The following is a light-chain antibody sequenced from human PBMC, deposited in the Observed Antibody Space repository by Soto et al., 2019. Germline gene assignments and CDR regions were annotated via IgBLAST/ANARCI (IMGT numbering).Light chain of an antibody. CDR1: QSVLYSSNNKYY. Sequence: DIVMTQSPDSLAVSLGERATINCKSSQSVLYSSNNKYYLAWYQQKPGQPPKLLIYWASTRESGVPDRFSGSGSGTDFTLTISSLQAEDVAVYYCQQYYSTPQLTFGGGTKVEI. V-gene: IGKV4-1*01. CDR3: QQYYSTPQLT. J-gene: IGKJ4*01. CDR2: WAS.